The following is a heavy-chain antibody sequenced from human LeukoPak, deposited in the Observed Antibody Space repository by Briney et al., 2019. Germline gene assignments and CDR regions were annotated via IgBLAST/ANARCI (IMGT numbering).Heavy chain of an antibody. CDR3: ARGVDWPYNYYYYMDV. Sequence: SETLSLTCAVYGGSFSGYYWSWIRQPPGKGLEWIGEINHSGSTNYNPSLKSRVTISVDTSKNQFSLKLSSVTAADTAVYYCARGVDWPYNYYYYMDVWGKGTTVTVSS. J-gene: IGHJ6*03. D-gene: IGHD3-9*01. CDR2: INHSGST. CDR1: GGSFSGYY. V-gene: IGHV4-34*01.